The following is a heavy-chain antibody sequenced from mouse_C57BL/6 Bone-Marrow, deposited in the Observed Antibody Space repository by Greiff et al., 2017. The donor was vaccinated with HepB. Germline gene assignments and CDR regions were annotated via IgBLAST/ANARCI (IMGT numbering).Heavy chain of an antibody. Sequence: VQLQQSGGDLVKPGGSLKLSCAASGFTFSSYGMSWVRQTPDKRLEWVATISSGGSYTYYPDSVKGRFTISRDNAKNTLYLQMSSLKSEDTAMYYCARVLRHYAMDYWGQGTSVTVSS. CDR1: GFTFSSYG. CDR3: ARVLRHYAMDY. V-gene: IGHV5-6*01. D-gene: IGHD1-2*01. J-gene: IGHJ4*01. CDR2: ISSGGSYT.